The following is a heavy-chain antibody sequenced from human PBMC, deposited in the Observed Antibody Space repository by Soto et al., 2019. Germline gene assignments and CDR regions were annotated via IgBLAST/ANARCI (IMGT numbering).Heavy chain of an antibody. CDR2: IIPIFGTA. J-gene: IGHJ5*02. D-gene: IGHD3-22*01. V-gene: IGHV1-69*13. CDR3: ARSPYDSSGYSWFDP. CDR1: GGTFSSYP. Sequence: GASVKVSCKASGGTFSSYPISWVRQAPGQGLEWMGGIIPIFGTANYAQKFQGRVTITADESTSTAYMELSSLRSEDTAVYYCARSPYDSSGYSWFDPWGQGTLVTVSS.